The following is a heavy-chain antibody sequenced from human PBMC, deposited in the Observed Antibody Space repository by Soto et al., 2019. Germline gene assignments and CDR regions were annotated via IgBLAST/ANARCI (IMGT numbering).Heavy chain of an antibody. Sequence: SETLSLTCTVSGGSISSYYWSWIRQPPGKGLEWIGYIYYSGSTNYNPSLKSRVTISVDTSKNQFSLKLSSVTAADTAVYYCARDQTVWGFWFDPWGQGNLVTVSS. CDR2: IYYSGST. V-gene: IGHV4-59*01. D-gene: IGHD3-16*01. CDR3: ARDQTVWGFWFDP. CDR1: GGSISSYY. J-gene: IGHJ5*02.